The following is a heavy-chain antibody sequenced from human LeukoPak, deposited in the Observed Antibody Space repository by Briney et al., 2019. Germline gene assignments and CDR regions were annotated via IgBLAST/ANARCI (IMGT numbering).Heavy chain of an antibody. Sequence: GGSLRLSCAASGFTFSSYWMSWVRQAPGKGLEWVANIKQDGSEKYYVDSVKGRFTISRDNAKNSLYLQMTSLRVEDTAKYYCAKVWVYYFGSGSYYDYWGQGTMVTVSS. CDR1: GFTFSSYW. V-gene: IGHV3-7*03. D-gene: IGHD3-10*01. CDR2: IKQDGSEK. J-gene: IGHJ4*02. CDR3: AKVWVYYFGSGSYYDY.